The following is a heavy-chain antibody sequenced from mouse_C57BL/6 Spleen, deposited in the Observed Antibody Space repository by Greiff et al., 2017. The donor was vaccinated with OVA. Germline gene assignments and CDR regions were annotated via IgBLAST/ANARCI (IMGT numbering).Heavy chain of an antibody. CDR2: IYPGDGDT. CDR3: ARGDYGSSGYYAMDY. D-gene: IGHD1-1*01. CDR1: GYAFSSYW. J-gene: IGHJ4*01. V-gene: IGHV1-80*01. Sequence: QVQLQQSGAELVKPGASVKISCKASGYAFSSYWMNWVKQRPGKGLEWIGQIYPGDGDTNYNGKFKGQATLTADKSSSTAYMQRSSLTAEDSAVYFCARGDYGSSGYYAMDYWGQGTSVTVSS.